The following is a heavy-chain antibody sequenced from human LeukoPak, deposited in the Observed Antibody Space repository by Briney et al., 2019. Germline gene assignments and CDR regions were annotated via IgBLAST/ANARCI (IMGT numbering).Heavy chain of an antibody. J-gene: IGHJ4*02. V-gene: IGHV3-23*01. D-gene: IGHD4-23*01. Sequence: GGSLRLSCAASGFTFSSYAMTWVRQAPGKGLEWVSYISATGGTTYYIDSVKGRFTISRDNSKNTVYLQMYSLRAEDTAVYYCAKDYGGQGNFDYWGQGTLVTVSS. CDR3: AKDYGGQGNFDY. CDR1: GFTFSSYA. CDR2: ISATGGTT.